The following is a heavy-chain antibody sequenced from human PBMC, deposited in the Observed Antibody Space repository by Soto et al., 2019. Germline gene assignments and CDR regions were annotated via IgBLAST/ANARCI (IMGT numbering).Heavy chain of an antibody. CDR3: ARDDAFANEDAFDL. CDR1: GFSFRTYG. CDR2: ISPK. D-gene: IGHD1-1*01. Sequence: GGSLRLSCAVSGFSFRTYGFHWVRQPPGKGLQWVAVISPKGHSDSVEGRFTISRDNSKDTLYLQMNNLRAEDTAVYYCARDDAFANEDAFDLWGQGTKVTVSS. J-gene: IGHJ3*01. V-gene: IGHV3-33*01.